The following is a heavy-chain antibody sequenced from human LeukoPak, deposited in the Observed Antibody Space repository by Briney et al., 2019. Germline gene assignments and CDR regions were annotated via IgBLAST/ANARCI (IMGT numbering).Heavy chain of an antibody. CDR2: ISSSSSYI. CDR1: GFTFSSYS. Sequence: GGSLRLSCAASGFTFSSYSMIWVRQAPGKGLEWVSSISSSSSYIYYADSAKGRFTISRDNAKNSLYLQMNSLRAEDTAVYYCARDQATNDFPDAFDIWGQGTMVTVSS. V-gene: IGHV3-21*01. CDR3: ARDQATNDFPDAFDI. D-gene: IGHD3-3*01. J-gene: IGHJ3*02.